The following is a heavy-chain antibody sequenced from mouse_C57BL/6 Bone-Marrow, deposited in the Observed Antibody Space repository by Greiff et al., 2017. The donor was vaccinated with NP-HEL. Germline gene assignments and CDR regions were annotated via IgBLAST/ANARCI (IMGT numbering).Heavy chain of an antibody. V-gene: IGHV1-54*01. CDR2: INPGSGGT. D-gene: IGHD1-1*01. CDR3: ARSHYGSSGSWFAY. J-gene: IGHJ3*01. Sequence: QVHVKQSGAELVRPGTSVKVSCKASGYAFTNYLIEWVKQRPGQGLEWIGVINPGSGGTNYNEKFKGKATLTADKSSSTAYMQLSSLTSEDSAVYFCARSHYGSSGSWFAYWGQGTLVTVSA. CDR1: GYAFTNYL.